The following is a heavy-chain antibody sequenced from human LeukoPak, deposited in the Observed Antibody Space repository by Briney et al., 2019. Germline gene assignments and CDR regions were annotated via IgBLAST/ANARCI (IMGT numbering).Heavy chain of an antibody. J-gene: IGHJ4*02. V-gene: IGHV4-39*07. Sequence: SETLSLTCTVSGGSISRSSYYWGWIRQPPGKGLEWIGNIYYRGDIYSNPSLKSRVLISVDTSKNQFSLRLRSVTAADTAVYYCARVTPEINTVMGYYFDYWGQGILVTVSS. CDR3: ARVTPEINTVMGYYFDY. CDR2: IYYRGDI. D-gene: IGHD4-17*01. CDR1: GGSISRSSYY.